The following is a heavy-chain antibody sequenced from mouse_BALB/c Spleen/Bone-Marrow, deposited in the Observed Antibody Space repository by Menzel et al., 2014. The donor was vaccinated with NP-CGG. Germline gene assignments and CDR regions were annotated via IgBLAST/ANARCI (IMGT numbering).Heavy chain of an antibody. V-gene: IGHV2-6-7*01. CDR1: GFSLTGYG. CDR3: AGREYGNDMAY. D-gene: IGHD2-10*02. J-gene: IGHJ3*01. Sequence: VQLVESGPGLVAPSQSLSITCTASGFSLTGYGVNWVRQPPGKGLEWLGMIWGDGSTDYNAAHKSRLSISTGDSKSKVFLKMISPLTDDAARFYCAGREYGNDMAYWGQGTLVTVSA. CDR2: IWGDGST.